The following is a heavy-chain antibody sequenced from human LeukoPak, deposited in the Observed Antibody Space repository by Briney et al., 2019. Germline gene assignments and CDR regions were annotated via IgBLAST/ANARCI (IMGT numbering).Heavy chain of an antibody. J-gene: IGHJ4*02. CDR3: AKVMEDYGDYGVVDY. CDR2: IRYDGSNK. CDR1: GFTFSSYG. Sequence: GGSLRLSCAASGFTFSSYGMHWVRQAPGKGLEWVAFIRYDGSNKHYTDSAKGRFSISRDNSKNMLDLQMNSLRAEDTAVYYCAKVMEDYGDYGVVDYWGQGTLVTVSS. V-gene: IGHV3-30*02. D-gene: IGHD4-17*01.